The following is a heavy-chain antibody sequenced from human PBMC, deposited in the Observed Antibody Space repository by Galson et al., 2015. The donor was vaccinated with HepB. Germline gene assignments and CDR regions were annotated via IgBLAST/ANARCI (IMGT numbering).Heavy chain of an antibody. CDR2: IKQNGNEK. V-gene: IGHV3-7*01. J-gene: IGHJ4*02. CDR3: VRDWPFDF. Sequence: SLRLSCAASRFSFSNYWMNWVRQAPGKGLEWVANIKQNGNEKYYVDSVEGRFTISRDNAKNSLYLQMDNLRDEDTAVYYCVRDWPFDFWGQGALVTVSS. CDR1: RFSFSNYW.